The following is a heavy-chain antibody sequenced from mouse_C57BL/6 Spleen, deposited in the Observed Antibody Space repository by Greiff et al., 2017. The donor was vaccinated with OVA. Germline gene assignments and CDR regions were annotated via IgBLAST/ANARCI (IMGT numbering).Heavy chain of an antibody. CDR1: GFTFSSYA. CDR2: ISDGGSYT. CDR3: ARLDGYSWFAY. D-gene: IGHD2-3*01. V-gene: IGHV5-4*03. Sequence: EVMLVESGGGLVKPGGSLKLSCAASGFTFSSYAMSWVRQTPEKRLEWVATISDGGSYTYYPDNVKGRFTISRDNAKNNLNLQMSHLKSEDTAMYYCARLDGYSWFAYWGQGTLVTVSA. J-gene: IGHJ3*01.